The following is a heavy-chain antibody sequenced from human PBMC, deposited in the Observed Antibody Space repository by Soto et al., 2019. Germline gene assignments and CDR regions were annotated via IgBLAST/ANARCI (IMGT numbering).Heavy chain of an antibody. J-gene: IGHJ5*02. CDR3: ARERPDGSRLDP. Sequence: QLQPQESGPGLVKPSQNLSLTCTVSGGSISSGDYYWSWIRQPPGKGLEWIGYIYYSGSTYYNPSLKSRVTISVDQSKNQFSLKLSSVTAAHTAVYYCARERPDGSRLDPWGQGTLVTVSS. CDR2: IYYSGST. V-gene: IGHV4-30-4*01. CDR1: GGSISSGDYY. D-gene: IGHD1-26*01.